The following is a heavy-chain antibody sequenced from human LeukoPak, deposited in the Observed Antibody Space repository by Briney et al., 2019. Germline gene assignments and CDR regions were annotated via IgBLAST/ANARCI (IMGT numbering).Heavy chain of an antibody. D-gene: IGHD1-1*01. CDR2: IIPILGIA. CDR1: GGTFSSYT. Sequence: SVKASCKASGGTFSSYTISWVRQAPGQGLEWMGWIIPILGIANYAQKFQGTDTITADKPTTTAYMELSSHRSENAPVYYCARAGTASGWYFDLWGRGTLVTVSS. J-gene: IGHJ2*01. V-gene: IGHV1-69*10. CDR3: ARAGTASGWYFDL.